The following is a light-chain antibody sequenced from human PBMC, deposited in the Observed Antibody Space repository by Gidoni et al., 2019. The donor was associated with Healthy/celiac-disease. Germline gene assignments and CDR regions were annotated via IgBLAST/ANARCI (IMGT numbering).Light chain of an antibody. CDR3: QQYGSSPQT. CDR1: QSVSSSY. CDR2: VAS. V-gene: IGKV3-20*01. Sequence: EIVLTKSQGTLSLSPGERATLSCRASQSVSSSYLAWYQQKPGQAPRLLIYVASSRATGIPDRFSGSGSGTDFTLTISRLEPEDFAVYYCQQYGSSPQTFGQGTKVEIK. J-gene: IGKJ1*01.